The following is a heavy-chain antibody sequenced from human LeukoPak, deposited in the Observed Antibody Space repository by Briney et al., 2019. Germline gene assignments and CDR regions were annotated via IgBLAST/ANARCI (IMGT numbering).Heavy chain of an antibody. V-gene: IGHV4-4*07. D-gene: IGHD3-22*01. CDR3: ARVSYYDSSGNGGAFDY. J-gene: IGHJ4*02. Sequence: PSETLSLTCTVSGGSFTSFYWSWIRQPAGKGLEWIGRFFSSGNTNYNPSLKSRVTISVDKSKNQFSLKLSSVTAADTAVYYCARVSYYDSSGNGGAFDYWGQGTLVTVSS. CDR1: GGSFTSFY. CDR2: FFSSGNT.